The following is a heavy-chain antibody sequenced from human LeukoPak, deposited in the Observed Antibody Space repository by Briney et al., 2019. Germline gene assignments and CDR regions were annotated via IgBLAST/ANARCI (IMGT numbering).Heavy chain of an antibody. V-gene: IGHV1-18*01. CDR3: ARDLWELLAFDI. CDR2: ISAYNGNT. J-gene: IGHJ3*02. D-gene: IGHD1-26*01. CDR1: GYTFTSYG. Sequence: ASVKVSCKASGYTFTSYGISWVRQAPGQGLEWMGWISAYNGNTNYAQKLQGRVTMTTDTSTSTAYMELSRLRSDDTAVYYCARDLWELLAFDIWGQGTMVTVSS.